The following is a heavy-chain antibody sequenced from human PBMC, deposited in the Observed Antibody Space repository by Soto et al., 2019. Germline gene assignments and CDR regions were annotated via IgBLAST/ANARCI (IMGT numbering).Heavy chain of an antibody. V-gene: IGHV3-21*01. D-gene: IGHD2-15*01. CDR1: GFTINVYS. J-gene: IGHJ4*01. CDR3: ERAPNLYCSDNDWYVY. CDR2: IDSDRNVI. Sequence: GGSLRLSCTASGFTINVYSMNWVRQAPGKGLEWVSFIDSDRNVIYYADSVKGRFIISRDYSRNSLFLQMNSLRAEDTAVYYCERAPNLYCSDNDWYVYWGHGTLVTVSS.